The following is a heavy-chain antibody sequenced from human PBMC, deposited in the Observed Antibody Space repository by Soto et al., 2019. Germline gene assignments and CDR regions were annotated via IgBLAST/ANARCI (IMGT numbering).Heavy chain of an antibody. CDR2: INAGNGNT. CDR3: ARGTGYSSGSPLDY. V-gene: IGHV1-3*01. Sequence: GASVKVSCKASGYTFTSYAMHWVRQAPGQRLEWMGWINAGNGNTKYSQKFQGRVTITRDTSASTAYMELRSLRSDDTAVYYCARGTGYSSGSPLDYSGQGALVTVPS. D-gene: IGHD3-10*01. CDR1: GYTFTSYA. J-gene: IGHJ4*02.